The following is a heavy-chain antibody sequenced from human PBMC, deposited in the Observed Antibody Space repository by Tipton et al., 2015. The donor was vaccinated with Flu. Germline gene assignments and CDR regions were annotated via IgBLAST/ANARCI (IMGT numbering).Heavy chain of an antibody. CDR3: ARDVEPAAAVSAPLF. Sequence: TLPLTCTVSGFSISNGYYWGWLRQPPGKGLEWIGSTYHNGDTSYNPSLKSRVTISVDMSQNRFSLNLRSVTAADTALYFCARDVEPAAAVSAPLFWGQGTLVTVSS. V-gene: IGHV4-38-2*02. D-gene: IGHD2-2*01. CDR1: GFSISNGYY. J-gene: IGHJ4*01. CDR2: TYHNGDT.